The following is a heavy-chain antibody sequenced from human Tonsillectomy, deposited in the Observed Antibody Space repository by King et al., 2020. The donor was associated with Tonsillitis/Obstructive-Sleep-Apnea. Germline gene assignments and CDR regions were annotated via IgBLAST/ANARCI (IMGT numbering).Heavy chain of an antibody. CDR2: IYYSGST. V-gene: IGHV4-59*01. CDR3: AREGEVCFDY. J-gene: IGHJ4*02. Sequence: VQLQESGPGLVKPSETLSLTCTVSGGSMSSYYWSWFRQPPGKGLEWIGYIYYSGSTKYNPSLKSRVTISVDTSKNQFSLKLSSVTAADTAVYYCAREGEVCFDYWGQGTLVTVSS. CDR1: GGSMSSYY. D-gene: IGHD1-26*01.